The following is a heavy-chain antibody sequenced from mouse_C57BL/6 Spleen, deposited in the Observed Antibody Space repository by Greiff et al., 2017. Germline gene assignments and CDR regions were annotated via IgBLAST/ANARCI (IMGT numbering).Heavy chain of an antibody. CDR3: ARGDYYGSSPFYAMGD. D-gene: IGHD1-1*01. CDR1: GYSFTGYY. V-gene: IGHV1-42*01. Sequence: VQLQQSGPELVKPGASVKISCKASGYSFTGYYMNWVKQSPEKSLEWIGEINPSTGGTTYNQKFKAKATLTVDKSSSTAYMQLRSLTSEDSAVYYCARGDYYGSSPFYAMGDWGQGASVTVSS. CDR2: INPSTGGT. J-gene: IGHJ4*01.